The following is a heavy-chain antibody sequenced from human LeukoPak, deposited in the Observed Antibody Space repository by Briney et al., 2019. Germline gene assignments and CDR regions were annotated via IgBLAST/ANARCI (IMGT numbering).Heavy chain of an antibody. Sequence: PGGSLRLSCAGSGFTFSSYWMTWVRQAPGRGLEWVSAISGSGGSTYSADSVKGRFTISRDNSKNTLYLQMNSLRAEDTAVYYCAKDLRRSGGGYDFGGQGTLVTVSS. J-gene: IGHJ4*02. CDR1: GFTFSSYW. CDR3: AKDLRRSGGGYDF. V-gene: IGHV3-23*01. D-gene: IGHD5-12*01. CDR2: ISGSGGST.